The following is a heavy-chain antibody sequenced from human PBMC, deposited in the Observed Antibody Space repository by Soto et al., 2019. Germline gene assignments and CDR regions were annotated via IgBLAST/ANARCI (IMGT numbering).Heavy chain of an antibody. CDR1: GYTFTAYY. J-gene: IGHJ4*02. CDR3: ARASDAATSWFVY. D-gene: IGHD2-15*01. V-gene: IGHV1-2*02. CDR2: FNPKSGGA. Sequence: ASVKVSCKASGYTFTAYYIHWVRRAPGQGLEWMGWFNPKSGGANYAQSFQGRVTLTRDTSISTVYMELSGLTSDDTAVYFCARASDAATSWFVYWGQGTLVTV.